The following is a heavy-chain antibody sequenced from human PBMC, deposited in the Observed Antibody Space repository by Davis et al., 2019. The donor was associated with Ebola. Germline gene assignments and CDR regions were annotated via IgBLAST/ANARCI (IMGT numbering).Heavy chain of an antibody. CDR3: ARVPALDYDSSGENRYFDY. CDR2: INHSGST. CDR1: GGSISSGGYY. D-gene: IGHD3-22*01. V-gene: IGHV4-39*07. J-gene: IGHJ4*02. Sequence: PSETLSLTCTVSGGSISSGGYYWSWIRQPPGKGLEWIGEINHSGSTNYNPSLKSRVTISVDTSKNQFSLKLSSVTAADTAVYYCARVPALDYDSSGENRYFDYWGQGTLVTVSS.